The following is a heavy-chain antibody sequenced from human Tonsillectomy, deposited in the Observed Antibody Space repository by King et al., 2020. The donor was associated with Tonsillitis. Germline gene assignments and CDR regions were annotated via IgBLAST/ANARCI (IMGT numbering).Heavy chain of an antibody. CDR1: GYSFTNYW. CDR2: IYPGDSDT. Sequence: EVQLVQSGAEVKKPGESLKISCKGSGYSFTNYWIGWVRQMPGKGLEWMGIIYPGDSDTRYSPSFQGQVTISADKSISTAYLQWSSLKASDTAMYYCARGSLADFEAARPYFDYWGQGTLVTVSS. CDR3: ARGSLADFEAARPYFDY. D-gene: IGHD6-6*01. J-gene: IGHJ4*02. V-gene: IGHV5-51*03.